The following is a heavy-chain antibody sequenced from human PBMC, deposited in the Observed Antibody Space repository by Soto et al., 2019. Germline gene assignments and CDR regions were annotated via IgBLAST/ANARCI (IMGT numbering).Heavy chain of an antibody. V-gene: IGHV1-18*01. D-gene: IGHD3-22*01. Sequence: QVQLVQSGAEVKKPGASVKVSCKASGYTFTSYGISWVRQAPGQGLEWMGWISAYNGNTNYAQKLQGRVTMTTDTSTSTAYMELRRLRSADTAVYYCAREAYYYDSSGYYYYYYYGMDVWGQGTTVTVSS. J-gene: IGHJ6*02. CDR3: AREAYYYDSSGYYYYYYYGMDV. CDR2: ISAYNGNT. CDR1: GYTFTSYG.